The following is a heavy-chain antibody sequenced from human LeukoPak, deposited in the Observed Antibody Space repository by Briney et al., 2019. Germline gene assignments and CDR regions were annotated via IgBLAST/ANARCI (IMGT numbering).Heavy chain of an antibody. CDR2: ISGVDATT. Sequence: PGGSLRLSCTASGFSFSTDAMSWLRQAPGKGREWVSSISGVDATTYYADSVKARFAISRDNSKNTVYLEMDSLRAEDTAVYYCAKEGYLRLGELSLNHFDYWGQGTLVTVSS. V-gene: IGHV3-23*01. CDR3: AKEGYLRLGELSLNHFDY. D-gene: IGHD3-16*02. J-gene: IGHJ4*02. CDR1: GFSFSTDA.